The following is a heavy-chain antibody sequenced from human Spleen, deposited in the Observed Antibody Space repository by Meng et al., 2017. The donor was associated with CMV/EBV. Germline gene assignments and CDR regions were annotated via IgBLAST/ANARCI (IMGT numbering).Heavy chain of an antibody. Sequence: FAVYGGSFSGYYWSWIRQPPGKGLEWIGEINHSGSTNYNPSLKSRVTISVDASKNQFSLKLSSVTAADTAVYYCARADTATIGWFDPWGQGTLVTVSS. V-gene: IGHV4-34*01. CDR1: GGSFSGYY. CDR2: INHSGST. D-gene: IGHD5-18*01. CDR3: ARADTATIGWFDP. J-gene: IGHJ5*02.